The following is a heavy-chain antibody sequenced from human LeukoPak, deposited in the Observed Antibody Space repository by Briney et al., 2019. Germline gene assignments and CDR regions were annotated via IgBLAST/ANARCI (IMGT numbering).Heavy chain of an antibody. CDR3: ASEDGYSSSWYYFDY. V-gene: IGHV1-69*06. Sequence: SVKVSCKASGGTFSNYAISWVRQAPGQGREWMGGIIPIFGTANYAQKFQGRVTITADKSTSTAYMELSSLRSEDTAVYYCASEDGYSSSWYYFDYWGQRTLVTVSS. J-gene: IGHJ4*02. D-gene: IGHD6-13*01. CDR1: GGTFSNYA. CDR2: IIPIFGTA.